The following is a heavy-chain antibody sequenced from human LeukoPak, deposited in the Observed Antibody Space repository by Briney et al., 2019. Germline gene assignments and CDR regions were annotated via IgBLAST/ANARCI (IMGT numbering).Heavy chain of an antibody. Sequence: GGSLRLSCAASGFTFSSYAMSWVRQAPGKGLEWVSVIYSGGSTYYADSVKGRFTISRDNSKNTLYLQMNSLRAEDTAVYYCARAWVYYYGMDVWGQGTTVTVSS. CDR2: IYSGGST. J-gene: IGHJ6*02. CDR1: GFTFSSYA. V-gene: IGHV3-53*01. CDR3: ARAWVYYYGMDV. D-gene: IGHD7-27*01.